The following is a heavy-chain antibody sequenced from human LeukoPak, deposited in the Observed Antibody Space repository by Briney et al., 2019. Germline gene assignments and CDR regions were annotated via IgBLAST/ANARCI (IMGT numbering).Heavy chain of an antibody. Sequence: SETLSLTCTVSAGSINSGDYYWSWIRQPPGKGLEWIGYIYYSGNSFYNPSLKSRVTISVDTSKNHASLNLSSVTAADTAVYYCARGNNPYYFDYWGQGTLVTVSS. D-gene: IGHD2/OR15-2a*01. J-gene: IGHJ4*02. CDR3: ARGNNPYYFDY. CDR2: IYYSGNS. V-gene: IGHV4-30-4*08. CDR1: AGSINSGDYY.